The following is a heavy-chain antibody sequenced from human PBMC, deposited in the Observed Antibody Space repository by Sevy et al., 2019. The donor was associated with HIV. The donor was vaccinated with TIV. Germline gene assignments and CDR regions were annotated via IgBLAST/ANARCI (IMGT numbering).Heavy chain of an antibody. Sequence: ASVKVSCKASGYSFTNYIMYWVRQAPGQGLEWMGWVNTRTGDTKYSEKFQGRVSITRDTSTSTGDMDLRSLKSEDTAVYYCARDFCSGGSCYSAFVYWGQGTLVTVSS. CDR3: ARDFCSGGSCYSAFVY. D-gene: IGHD2-15*01. J-gene: IGHJ4*02. V-gene: IGHV1-3*04. CDR2: VNTRTGDT. CDR1: GYSFTNYI.